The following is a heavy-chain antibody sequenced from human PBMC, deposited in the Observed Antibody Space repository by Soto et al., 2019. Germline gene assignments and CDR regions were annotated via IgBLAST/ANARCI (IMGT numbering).Heavy chain of an antibody. CDR1: GDSFSSSNW. V-gene: IGHV4-4*02. D-gene: IGHD2-15*01. CDR3: ARSPRRVDGKWYFDY. Sequence: QVQLQESGPRLVKPSGTLSLTCGVSGDSFSSSNWWTWIRQPPGKGLEWIGDILQTGPTDLSPSLRSRITMSIDTSKKQFSLNLTSVTATDTAVYYCARSPRRVDGKWYFDYWGPGALVTASS. J-gene: IGHJ4*02. CDR2: ILQTGPT.